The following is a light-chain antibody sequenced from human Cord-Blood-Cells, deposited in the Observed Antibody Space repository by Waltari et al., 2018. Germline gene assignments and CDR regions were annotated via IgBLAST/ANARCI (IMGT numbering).Light chain of an antibody. V-gene: IGLV2-14*01. Sequence: QSALTQPAPVSGSPGQSITISCTGTSSDVGGYKHVPWYQQHPGKAPKLMIYDVSNRPSGVSNRFSGSKSGNTASLTISGLQAEDEADYYCSSYTSSSTLYVVFGGGTKLTVL. J-gene: IGLJ2*01. CDR1: SSDVGGYKH. CDR2: DVS. CDR3: SSYTSSSTLYVV.